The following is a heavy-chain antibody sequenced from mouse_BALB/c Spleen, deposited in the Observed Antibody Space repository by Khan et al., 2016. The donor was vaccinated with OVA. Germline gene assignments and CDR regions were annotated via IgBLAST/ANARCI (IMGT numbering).Heavy chain of an antibody. V-gene: IGHV1S137*01. CDR3: AKPAYDGYYDY. D-gene: IGHD2-3*01. J-gene: IGHJ2*01. CDR1: GYTFTDYA. Sequence: QVQLQQSGPELVRPGVSVKISCKGSGYTFTDYAMYWVKQSRVTSLEWIGLISTYSGSTNYNQKFKGKATMTVDKSSSTAYMELARLTSEDSAISYCAKPAYDGYYDYWGQGTTLTVSS. CDR2: ISTYSGST.